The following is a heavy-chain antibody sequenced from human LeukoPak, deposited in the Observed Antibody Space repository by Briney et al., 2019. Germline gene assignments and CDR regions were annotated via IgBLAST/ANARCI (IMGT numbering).Heavy chain of an antibody. CDR2: ISHDGKKK. CDR1: GFNFSYFA. J-gene: IGHJ4*02. V-gene: IGHV3-30*04. D-gene: IGHD1-26*01. Sequence: GGSLRLSCAVSGFNFSYFAMHWFRQAPGKGLEWVAVISHDGKKKYHAASVKGRFSISRDDSKNTLYLQMNSLTAEDTAVYFCARVLGAGTFDSWGQGALVTVSS. CDR3: ARVLGAGTFDS.